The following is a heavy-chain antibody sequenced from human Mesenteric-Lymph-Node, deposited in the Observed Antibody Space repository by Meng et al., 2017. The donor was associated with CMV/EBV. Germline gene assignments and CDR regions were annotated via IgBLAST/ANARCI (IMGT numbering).Heavy chain of an antibody. Sequence: KASGYTFTAYYIPWVRQAPGQGLEWMGRINPNSGGTSYAQKFQGRVTVTRDTSISTAYMALNKLRSDDTAIYYCARLAGGGNYPFDYWGQGTLVTVSS. CDR1: GYTFTAYY. J-gene: IGHJ4*02. V-gene: IGHV1-2*02. CDR2: INPNSGGT. D-gene: IGHD3-16*02. CDR3: ARLAGGGNYPFDY.